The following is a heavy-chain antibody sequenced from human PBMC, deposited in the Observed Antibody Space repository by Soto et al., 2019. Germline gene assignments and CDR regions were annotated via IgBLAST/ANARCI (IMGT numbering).Heavy chain of an antibody. Sequence: ASVKVSCKASGYTFTNYGISWVRQAPGQGLEWMGWISPYNGNTNYAQKVQGRVTMTTDTSTNTAYMELCSLRSEDTFVYFCARSMGNFIAVAPGDXWGQGTLVTVSS. J-gene: IGHJ4*02. D-gene: IGHD6-19*01. V-gene: IGHV1-18*01. CDR1: GYTFTNYG. CDR3: ARSMGNFIAVAPGDX. CDR2: ISPYNGNT.